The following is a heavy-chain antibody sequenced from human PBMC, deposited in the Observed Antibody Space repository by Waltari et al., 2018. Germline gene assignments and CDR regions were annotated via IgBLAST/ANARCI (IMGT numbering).Heavy chain of an antibody. Sequence: QVVLVQSGAEVKKPGASVKVSCKASGYIFINYYLHWVRQAPGQVPEWMGWVNPDTGSANYAHKFRGRVPMPWDTSSNTAFMDLRDLKSDDTAVYYCGRDRTTVAARPGDYWGQGTLVTVSS. CDR1: GYIFINYY. CDR2: VNPDTGSA. D-gene: IGHD6-6*01. V-gene: IGHV1-2*07. J-gene: IGHJ4*02. CDR3: GRDRTTVAARPGDY.